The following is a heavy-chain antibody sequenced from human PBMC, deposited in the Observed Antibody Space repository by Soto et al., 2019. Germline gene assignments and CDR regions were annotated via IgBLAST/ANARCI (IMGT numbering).Heavy chain of an antibody. CDR1: GYTFVDHY. V-gene: IGHV1-2*02. CDR2: INPRNGDK. Sequence: ASVKVSCKTSGYTFVDHYLYWVRQAPGQGLEWMGWINPRNGDKKYAQKLQGRVTMTRDTTITTTYMDLSALTSDDTAVYYCARAEVTRLEVMDVWAPGTTVPVSS. J-gene: IGHJ6*02. CDR3: ARAEVTRLEVMDV. D-gene: IGHD2-21*02.